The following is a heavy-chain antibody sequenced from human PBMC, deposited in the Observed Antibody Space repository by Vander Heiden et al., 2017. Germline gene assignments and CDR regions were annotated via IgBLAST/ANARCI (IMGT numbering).Heavy chain of an antibody. CDR3: ARQEIQLSFTMGRGGWFDP. CDR1: GYRFGSFW. D-gene: IGHD3-10*01. Sequence: EVQLVQSGAEVKKPGGPVQTSCKGSGYRFGSFWMGWVRQMPGQGLEWMGVIYPGDSDVSYSPSFEGQVTISADKSINTAYLQWNSLKASDTAIYYCARQEIQLSFTMGRGGWFDPWGQGTLVTVSS. V-gene: IGHV5-51*01. J-gene: IGHJ5*02. CDR2: IYPGDSDV.